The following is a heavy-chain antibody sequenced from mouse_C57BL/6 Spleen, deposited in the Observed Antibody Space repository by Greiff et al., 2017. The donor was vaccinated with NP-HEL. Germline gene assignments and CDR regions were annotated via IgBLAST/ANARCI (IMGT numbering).Heavy chain of an antibody. V-gene: IGHV14-1*01. J-gene: IGHJ2*01. CDR3: TRNYGSSPYYFDY. CDR2: IDPEDGDT. D-gene: IGHD1-1*01. Sequence: EVMLVESGAELVRPGASVKLSCTASGFNIKDYYMHWVKQRPEQGLEWIGRIDPEDGDTEYAPKFQGKATMTADTSSNTAYLQLSSLTSEDTAVYYCTRNYGSSPYYFDYWGQGTTLTVSS. CDR1: GFNIKDYY.